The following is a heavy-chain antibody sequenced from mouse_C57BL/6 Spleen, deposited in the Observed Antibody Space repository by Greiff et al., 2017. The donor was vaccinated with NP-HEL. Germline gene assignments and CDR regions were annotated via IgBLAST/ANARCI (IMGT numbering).Heavy chain of an antibody. CDR3: ARRYYGSSYGAMDY. D-gene: IGHD1-1*01. J-gene: IGHJ4*01. CDR1: GFTFSDYG. CDR2: ISSGSSTI. V-gene: IGHV5-17*01. Sequence: KLVESGGGLVKPGGSLKLSCAASGFTFSDYGMHWVRQAPEKGLEWVAYISSGSSTIYYADTVKGRFTISRDNAKNNLFLQMTSLRSEDTAMYSCARRYYGSSYGAMDYWGQGTSVTVSS.